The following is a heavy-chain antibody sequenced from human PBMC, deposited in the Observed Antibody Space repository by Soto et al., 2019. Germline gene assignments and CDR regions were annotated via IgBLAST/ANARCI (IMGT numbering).Heavy chain of an antibody. Sequence: GESLKLSCQGSGYSFTSYWISWVRQMPGKGLEWMGRIDPSDSYTNYSPSFQGHVTISADKSISTAYLQWSSLKASDTAMYYCARHDYGDSSLDAFDIWGQGTMVTVSS. CDR2: IDPSDSYT. D-gene: IGHD4-17*01. CDR3: ARHDYGDSSLDAFDI. J-gene: IGHJ3*02. CDR1: GYSFTSYW. V-gene: IGHV5-10-1*01.